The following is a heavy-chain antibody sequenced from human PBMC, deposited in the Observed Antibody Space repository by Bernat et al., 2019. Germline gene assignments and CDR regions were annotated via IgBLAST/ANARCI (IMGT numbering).Heavy chain of an antibody. D-gene: IGHD7-27*01. J-gene: IGHJ6*03. V-gene: IGHV3-48*04. CDR1: GFTFSSYG. CDR3: ARVRDYLGYYYYMDV. CDR2: ISSSGSTI. Sequence: VQLVESGGGVVQPGRSLRLSCAASGFTFSSYGMHWVRQAPGKGLEWVSYISSSGSTIYYADSVKGRFTISRDNAKNSLYLQMNSLRAEDTAVYYCARVRDYLGYYYYMDVWGKGTTVTVSS.